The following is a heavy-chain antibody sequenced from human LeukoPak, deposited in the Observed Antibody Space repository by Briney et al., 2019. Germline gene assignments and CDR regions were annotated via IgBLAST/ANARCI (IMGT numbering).Heavy chain of an antibody. V-gene: IGHV4-34*01. CDR1: GGSFSGYY. CDR2: INHSGST. Sequence: SETLSLTCAVYGGSFSGYYWSWIRQPPGKGLEWIGEINHSGSTNYNPSLKSRVTISVDTSKNQFSLKLSSVTAADTAVYYCARGPRDITMIVRFWSGWFDPWGQGTLVTVSS. D-gene: IGHD3-22*01. J-gene: IGHJ5*02. CDR3: ARGPRDITMIVRFWSGWFDP.